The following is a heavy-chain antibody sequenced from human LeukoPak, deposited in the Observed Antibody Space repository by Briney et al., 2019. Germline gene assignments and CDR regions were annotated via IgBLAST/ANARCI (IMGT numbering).Heavy chain of an antibody. D-gene: IGHD1-1*01. CDR2: IYHSGRT. Sequence: SETLSLTCTVSGYSISSGSYWGWIRQPPGKGLEWIGSIYHSGRTYYAPSLKSRVTISVDTSKSQFSLRLSSVTAADTAVYYCARLLTNWSRFDYWGQGTLVTVSS. V-gene: IGHV4-38-2*02. CDR1: GYSISSGSY. J-gene: IGHJ4*02. CDR3: ARLLTNWSRFDY.